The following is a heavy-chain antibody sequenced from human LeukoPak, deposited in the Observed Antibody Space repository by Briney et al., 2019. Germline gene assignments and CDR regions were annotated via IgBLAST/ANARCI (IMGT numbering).Heavy chain of an antibody. Sequence: GGSLRLSCGASGFNFNNYWMTWGRHALGKGLEGVANIKQDGSEKYYVDSVKGRFSIFRDNAKNLVYLQMNSVRVDDTAVSYCARDPKDTAMAYSDYWGQGTLVTVSS. CDR3: ARDPKDTAMAYSDY. V-gene: IGHV3-7*01. J-gene: IGHJ4*02. D-gene: IGHD5-18*01. CDR1: GFNFNNYW. CDR2: IKQDGSEK.